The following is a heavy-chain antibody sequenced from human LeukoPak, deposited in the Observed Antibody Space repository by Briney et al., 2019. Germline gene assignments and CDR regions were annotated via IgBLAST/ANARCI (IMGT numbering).Heavy chain of an antibody. CDR2: ISISSTTI. V-gene: IGHV3-48*01. J-gene: IGHJ4*02. CDR1: GFTFSIYI. CDR3: AKGASVCSGGSCFADY. D-gene: IGHD2-15*01. Sequence: VGSLRLSCAASGFTFSIYIMNWGRQAPAQGREWVSYISISSTTIYYADSVKGAVTISTDNAKNSLYLQMNSLRAEETAVYSCAKGASVCSGGSCFADYWGQGTLVPVSS.